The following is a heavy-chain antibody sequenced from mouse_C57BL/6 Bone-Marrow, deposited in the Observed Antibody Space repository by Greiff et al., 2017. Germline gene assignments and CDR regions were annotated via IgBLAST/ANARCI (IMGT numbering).Heavy chain of an antibody. CDR2: ISSGGSYT. CDR1: GFTFSSYG. CDR3: ARPYSYGYAMDY. Sequence: EVMLVESGGDLVKPGGSLKLSCAASGFTFSSYGMSWVRQTPDKRLEWVATISSGGSYTYYPDSVKGRFTISRDNAKNTLYLQMSSLKSEDTAMYYCARPYSYGYAMDYWGQGTSVTVSS. V-gene: IGHV5-6*02. D-gene: IGHD2-12*01. J-gene: IGHJ4*01.